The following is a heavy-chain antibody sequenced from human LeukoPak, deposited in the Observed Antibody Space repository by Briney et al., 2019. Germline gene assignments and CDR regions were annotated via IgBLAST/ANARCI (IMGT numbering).Heavy chain of an antibody. V-gene: IGHV1-69*13. Sequence: SVKVSCKASGGTFSSYAISWVRQAPGQGLEWMGGIIPIFGTANYAQKFQGRVTITADESTSTAYMELGSLRSEDTAVYYCAGVIVVVVAARDYYYGMDVWGQGTTVTVSS. CDR2: IIPIFGTA. CDR1: GGTFSSYA. J-gene: IGHJ6*02. CDR3: AGVIVVVVAARDYYYGMDV. D-gene: IGHD2-15*01.